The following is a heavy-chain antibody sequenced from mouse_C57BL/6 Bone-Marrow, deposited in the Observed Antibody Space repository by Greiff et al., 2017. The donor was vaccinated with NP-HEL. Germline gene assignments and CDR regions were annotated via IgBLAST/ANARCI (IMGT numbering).Heavy chain of an antibody. V-gene: IGHV14-4*01. CDR2: IDPENGDT. D-gene: IGHD1-1*01. CDR3: TRIYYYGSSYDWFAY. J-gene: IGHJ3*01. CDR1: GFNIKDDY. Sequence: VQLKESGAELVRPGASVKLSCTASGFNIKDDYMHWVKQRPEQGLEWIGWIDPENGDTEYASKFQGKATITADTSSNTAYLQLSSLTSEDTAVYYCTRIYYYGSSYDWFAYWGQGTLVTVSA.